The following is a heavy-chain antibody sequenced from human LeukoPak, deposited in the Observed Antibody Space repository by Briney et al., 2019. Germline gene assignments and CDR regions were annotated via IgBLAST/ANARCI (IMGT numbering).Heavy chain of an antibody. V-gene: IGHV3-9*01. Sequence: GGSLRLSCAASGFTFSSYAMHWVRQAPGKGLEWVSGISWNSGSIGYADSVKGRFTVSRDNAKNSLYLQMNSLRAEDTALYYCAKDTSFDYWGQGTLVTVSS. J-gene: IGHJ4*02. CDR2: ISWNSGSI. CDR1: GFTFSSYA. CDR3: AKDTSFDY.